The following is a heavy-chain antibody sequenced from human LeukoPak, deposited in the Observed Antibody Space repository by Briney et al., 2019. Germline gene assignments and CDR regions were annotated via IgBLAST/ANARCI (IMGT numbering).Heavy chain of an antibody. D-gene: IGHD3-10*01. Sequence: TLSLTCTVSGGSISSYYWSWIRQPPGKALEWLARIDWDDDKYYSTSLKTRLTISKDTSKNQVVLTMTNMDPVDTATYYCARGLRRYYYGSGSYRYARYYFDYWGQGTLVTVSS. V-gene: IGHV2-70*11. J-gene: IGHJ4*02. CDR3: ARGLRRYYYGSGSYRYARYYFDY. CDR1: GGSISSYY. CDR2: IDWDDDK.